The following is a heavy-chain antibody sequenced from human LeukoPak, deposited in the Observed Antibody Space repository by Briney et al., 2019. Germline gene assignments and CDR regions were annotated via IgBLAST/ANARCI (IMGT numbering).Heavy chain of an antibody. CDR3: ARYSGSFEYFQH. CDR2: ISSNGGST. D-gene: IGHD1-26*01. J-gene: IGHJ1*01. V-gene: IGHV3-64*01. CDR1: GFTFSSYA. Sequence: GGSLRLSCAASGFTFSSYAMHWVRQAPGKGLEYVSAISSNGGSTYCANSVKGRFTISRDNSKNTLYLQMGSLRAEDMAVYYCARYSGSFEYFQHWGQGTLVTVSS.